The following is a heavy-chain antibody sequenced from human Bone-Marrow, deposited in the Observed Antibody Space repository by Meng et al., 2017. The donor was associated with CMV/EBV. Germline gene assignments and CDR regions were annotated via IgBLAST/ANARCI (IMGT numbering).Heavy chain of an antibody. CDR2: INPNTGAA. CDR3: ATTQPRILKTYYDFWSGPREYYFDY. D-gene: IGHD3-3*01. J-gene: IGHJ4*02. CDR1: GYTFTSYG. V-gene: IGHV1-2*02. Sequence: ASVKVSCKASGYTFTSYGISWVRQAPGQGLEWMGGINPNTGAANYAPKFQGRVTMTRDTSISTAFMDLSRLTADDTAVYYCATTQPRILKTYYDFWSGPREYYFDYWGQGTRVTVSS.